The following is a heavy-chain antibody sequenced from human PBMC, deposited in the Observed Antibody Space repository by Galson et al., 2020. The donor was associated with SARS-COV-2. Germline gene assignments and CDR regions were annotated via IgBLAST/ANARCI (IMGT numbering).Heavy chain of an antibody. J-gene: IGHJ6*03. Sequence: SQTLSLTCAISGDSVSSNSAAWNWIRQSPSRGLEWLGRTYYRSKWYNDYAVSVKSRITINPDTSKNQFSLQLNSVNPEETAVDYCARGRGLVQEDGWSGPYYYYYYMDVWGKWTTVTVSS. CDR1: GDSVSSNSAA. V-gene: IGHV6-1*01. D-gene: IGHD3-3*01. CDR2: TYYRSKWYN. CDR3: ARGRGLVQEDGWSGPYYYYYYMDV.